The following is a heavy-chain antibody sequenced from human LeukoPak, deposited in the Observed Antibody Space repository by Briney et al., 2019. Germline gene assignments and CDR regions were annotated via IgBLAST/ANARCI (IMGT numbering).Heavy chain of an antibody. CDR3: ARDYYDSSGYYNEGYMEV. V-gene: IGHV3-11*01. J-gene: IGHJ6*03. CDR2: ISSSGSTI. CDR1: GFTFSDYY. D-gene: IGHD3-22*01. Sequence: GGSLRLSCAASGFTFSDYYMSWIRQAPGKGLEWVSYISSSGSTIYYADSVKGRFTISRDNAKNSLYLQMNSLRAEDTAVYYCARDYYDSSGYYNEGYMEVWVKGTTVTVSS.